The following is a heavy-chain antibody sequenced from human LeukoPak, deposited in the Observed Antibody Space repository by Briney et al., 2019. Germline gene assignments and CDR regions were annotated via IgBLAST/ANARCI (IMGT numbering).Heavy chain of an antibody. CDR2: IKQDGSEK. V-gene: IGHV3-7*01. J-gene: IGHJ4*02. CDR3: ARDRIAAAGTHFDY. Sequence: GGSLRLSCAASGFTFSSYWMGWVRQAPGKGLEWVANIKQDGSEKYYVDSVKGRFTISRDNAKNSLYLQMNSLRAEDTAVYYCARDRIAAAGTHFDYWGQGTLVTVSS. D-gene: IGHD6-13*01. CDR1: GFTFSSYW.